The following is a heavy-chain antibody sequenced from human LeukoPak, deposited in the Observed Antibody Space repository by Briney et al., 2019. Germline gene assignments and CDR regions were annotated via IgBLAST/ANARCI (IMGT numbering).Heavy chain of an antibody. CDR2: INPNSGGT. Sequence: ASVKVSCKASGYTFTGYYMHWVRQAPGQGLECMGWINPNSGGTNYAQKFQGRVTMTRDTSISTAYMELSRLRSDDTAVYYCARAARRELLNAFDIWGQGTMVTVSS. D-gene: IGHD1-26*01. J-gene: IGHJ3*02. CDR1: GYTFTGYY. V-gene: IGHV1-2*02. CDR3: ARAARRELLNAFDI.